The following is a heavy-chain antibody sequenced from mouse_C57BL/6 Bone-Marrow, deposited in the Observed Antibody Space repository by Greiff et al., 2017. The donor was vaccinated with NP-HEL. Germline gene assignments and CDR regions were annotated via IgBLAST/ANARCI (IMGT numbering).Heavy chain of an antibody. CDR2: IYIGNGYT. J-gene: IGHJ1*03. D-gene: IGHD1-1*01. V-gene: IGHV1-58*01. Sequence: EVKLMESGAELVRPGSSVKMSCKTSGYTFTSYGINWVKQRPGQGLEWIGYIYIGNGYTEYNEKFKGKATLTSDTYSSKAYMQLSSLTSDDSASYFCASSGGSSYDWYVDVWGTGTTVTVSS. CDR1: GYTFTSYG. CDR3: ASSGGSSYDWYVDV.